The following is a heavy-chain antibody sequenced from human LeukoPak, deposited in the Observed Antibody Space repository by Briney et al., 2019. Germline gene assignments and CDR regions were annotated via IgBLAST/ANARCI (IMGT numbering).Heavy chain of an antibody. CDR3: ARAVYVDFDY. J-gene: IGHJ4*02. Sequence: PSETLSLTCTVSGGSISSYYWSWIRQPPGKGLEWIGYIYYSGSTNCNPSLKSRVTISVDTSKNQFSLKLSSVTAAYTAVYYCARAVYVDFDYWGQGTLVTVSS. V-gene: IGHV4-59*01. CDR1: GGSISSYY. D-gene: IGHD5/OR15-5a*01. CDR2: IYYSGST.